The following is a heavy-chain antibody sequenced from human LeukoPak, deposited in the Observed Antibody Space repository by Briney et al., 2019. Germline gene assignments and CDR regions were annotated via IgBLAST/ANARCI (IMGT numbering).Heavy chain of an antibody. CDR1: GFTVSSNY. CDR3: ASHVVVVAGEREREREDY. CDR2: IYSGGST. D-gene: IGHD2-15*01. V-gene: IGHV3-53*04. J-gene: IGHJ4*02. Sequence: GGSLRVSCAASGFTVSSNYMSWVRQAPGKGLEWVSVIYSGGSTYYADSVKGRFTISRHNSKNTLDLQMNSLRAEDTAVYYCASHVVVVAGEREREREDYWGQGTLVTVSS.